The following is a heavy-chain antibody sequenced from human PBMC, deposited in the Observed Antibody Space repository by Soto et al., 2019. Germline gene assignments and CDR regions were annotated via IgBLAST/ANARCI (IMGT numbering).Heavy chain of an antibody. V-gene: IGHV5-10-1*01. Sequence: PGESLTISCKGSGYSFTSYWISWVRQMPGKGLEWMGRIDPSDSYTNYSPSFQGHVTISADKSISTAYLQWSSLKASDTAMYYCARHADYYDSSGYYYDGFYYFDYWGQGTLVTVSS. J-gene: IGHJ4*02. CDR3: ARHADYYDSSGYYYDGFYYFDY. CDR1: GYSFTSYW. D-gene: IGHD3-22*01. CDR2: IDPSDSYT.